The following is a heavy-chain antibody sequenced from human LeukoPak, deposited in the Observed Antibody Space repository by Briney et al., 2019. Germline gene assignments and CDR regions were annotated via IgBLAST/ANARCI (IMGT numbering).Heavy chain of an antibody. D-gene: IGHD2-8*01. Sequence: GGSLRLSCAASGFTFSSYAVSWVRQAPEKGLEWVSSISGSGGSTYSADSVKGRFTISRDNSKNTLYLQMNSLRAEDTALYYCAKDRSCTNDICHGDFDYWGQGTLVTVSS. CDR2: ISGSGGST. CDR3: AKDRSCTNDICHGDFDY. J-gene: IGHJ4*02. V-gene: IGHV3-23*01. CDR1: GFTFSSYA.